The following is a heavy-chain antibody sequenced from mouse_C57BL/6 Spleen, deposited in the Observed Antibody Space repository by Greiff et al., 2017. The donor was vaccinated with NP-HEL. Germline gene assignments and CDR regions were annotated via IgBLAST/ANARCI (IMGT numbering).Heavy chain of an antibody. Sequence: VKLVESGPGLVQPSQSLSITCTVSGFSLTSYGVHWVRQSPGKGLEWLGVIWSGGSTDYNAAFISRQSISNDNSKSKVFFKMNSLQADDTAIYYCARNSGVFYAMDYWGQGTSVTVSS. V-gene: IGHV2-2*01. CDR1: GFSLTSYG. CDR2: IWSGGST. CDR3: ARNSGVFYAMDY. J-gene: IGHJ4*01.